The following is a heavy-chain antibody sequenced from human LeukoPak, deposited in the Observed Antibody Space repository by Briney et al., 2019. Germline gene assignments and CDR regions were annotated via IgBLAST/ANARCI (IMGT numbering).Heavy chain of an antibody. CDR2: ISWNSNTI. D-gene: IGHD1-26*01. CDR3: AKDAGGYYYYYMGV. CDR1: GFTFYDYA. Sequence: GGSLRLSCAASGFTFYDYAMHWVREAPGKGLEWVSGISWNSNTIGYADSVKGRFTISRDNAKNSLYLQMNSLRPEDTALYYCAKDAGGYYYYYMGVWGKGTTVTISS. V-gene: IGHV3-9*01. J-gene: IGHJ6*03.